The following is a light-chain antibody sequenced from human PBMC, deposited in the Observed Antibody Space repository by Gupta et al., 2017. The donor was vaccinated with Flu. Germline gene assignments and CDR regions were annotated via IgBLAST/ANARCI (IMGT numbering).Light chain of an antibody. V-gene: IGKV3-20*01. J-gene: IGKJ3*01. CDR2: GAS. CDR3: QQYGTSPFT. CDR1: LTVSNSY. Sequence: EIVLTQSPGTLSLSPGERATLSCRASLTVSNSYLAWYQQKPGQAPRLLIYGASSRATGIPDRFSGSGSGTDFTLTISRLEPGDFAVYYCQQYGTSPFTFGPGTKVDIK.